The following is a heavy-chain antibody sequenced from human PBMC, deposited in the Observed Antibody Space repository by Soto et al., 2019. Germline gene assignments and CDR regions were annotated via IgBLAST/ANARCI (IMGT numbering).Heavy chain of an antibody. J-gene: IGHJ4*02. D-gene: IGHD3-10*01. CDR1: GFTFSSYS. V-gene: IGHV3-21*01. CDR3: ARDEYGSGSYYTVAIDY. Sequence: PGGSLRLSCADSGFTFSSYSMNWVRQAPGKGLEWVSSISSSSSYIYYADSVKGRFTISRDNAKNSLYLQMNSLRAEDTAVYYCARDEYGSGSYYTVAIDYWGQGTLVTVSS. CDR2: ISSSSSYI.